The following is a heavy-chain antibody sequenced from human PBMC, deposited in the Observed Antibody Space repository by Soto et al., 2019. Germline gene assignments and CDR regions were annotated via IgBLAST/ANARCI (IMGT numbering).Heavy chain of an antibody. CDR2: ISGIGDGT. D-gene: IGHD3-10*01. J-gene: IGHJ4*02. V-gene: IGHV3-23*01. CDR1: GFSYSGYA. CDR3: ARDRFFKHSGRGWNY. Sequence: EVQLLESGGDSVQPGGSLRLSCVASGFSYSGYAMTWVRQAPGKGLEWVSVISGIGDGTNYADSVKGRFTISRDNSKNTVYLQMIGLRVEDTAVYYCARDRFFKHSGRGWNYWCQGSGVTASS.